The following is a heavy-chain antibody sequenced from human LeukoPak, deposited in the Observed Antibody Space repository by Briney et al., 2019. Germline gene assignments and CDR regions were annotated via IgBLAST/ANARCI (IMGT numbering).Heavy chain of an antibody. J-gene: IGHJ4*02. CDR2: ISSNGGST. D-gene: IGHD4/OR15-4a*01. CDR3: VKDRCVDY. Sequence: GGSLTLSCSVSGCSLSSYAMHWVRQAPGKGLEYVSSISSNGGSTYYLGSVKGRFTISRDNSKSTLYLQMSSLRAEDTAVYYCVKDRCVDYWGQGTLVTVSS. V-gene: IGHV3-64D*08. CDR1: GCSLSSYA.